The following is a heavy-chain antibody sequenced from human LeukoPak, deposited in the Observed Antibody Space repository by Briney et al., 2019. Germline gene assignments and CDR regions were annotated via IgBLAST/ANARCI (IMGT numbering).Heavy chain of an antibody. Sequence: SETLSLTCTVSSGSISSSRNYWGWIRQPPGKGLEWIGRIYYSGSTYYNPSLKSRVTISVDTSKNQFSLKLSSVTAADTAVYYCAWGGSYYYFDYWGQGTLVTVSS. CDR3: AWGGSYYYFDY. CDR2: IYYSGST. J-gene: IGHJ4*02. D-gene: IGHD1-26*01. CDR1: SGSISSSRNY. V-gene: IGHV4-39*01.